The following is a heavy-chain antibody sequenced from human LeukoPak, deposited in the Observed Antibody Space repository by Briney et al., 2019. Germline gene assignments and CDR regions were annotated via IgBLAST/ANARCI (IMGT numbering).Heavy chain of an antibody. V-gene: IGHV3-23*01. J-gene: IGHJ4*02. Sequence: GGSLRLSCAAAGFTFSNYAMNWVRQAPGKGLERVSVISGSGDSTYYADSVKGRFTISRDKSNNTLYLQMNSLRAEDTAVYYCAKDLAQTEQWLVPSGCDYWGQGTLVTVSS. CDR1: GFTFSNYA. D-gene: IGHD6-19*01. CDR2: ISGSGDST. CDR3: AKDLAQTEQWLVPSGCDY.